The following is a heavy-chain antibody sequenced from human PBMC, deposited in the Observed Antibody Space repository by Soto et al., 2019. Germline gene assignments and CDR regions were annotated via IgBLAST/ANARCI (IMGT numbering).Heavy chain of an antibody. J-gene: IGHJ4*02. D-gene: IGHD5-12*01. CDR2: ISGSGGST. CDR3: AKNRGGPQTIVATSDY. Sequence: GESLKISCAASGFTFSSYAMSWVRQAPGKGLEWVSAISGSGGSTYYADSVKGRFTISRDNSKNTLYLQMNSLRAEDTAVYYCAKNRGGPQTIVATSDYWGQGTLVTVSS. V-gene: IGHV3-23*01. CDR1: GFTFSSYA.